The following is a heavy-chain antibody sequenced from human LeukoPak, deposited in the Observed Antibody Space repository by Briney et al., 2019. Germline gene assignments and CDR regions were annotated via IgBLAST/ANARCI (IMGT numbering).Heavy chain of an antibody. J-gene: IGHJ4*02. D-gene: IGHD3-22*01. CDR3: ARDHYYDSSGNPAPTPHY. V-gene: IGHV3-7*01. Sequence: GGSLRLSCAASGFTFRTYWMSWVRQAPGKGLEWVANIKQDGSEKYYVDSVKGRFTISRDNAKNTLYLQMNSLRAEDTAVYYCARDHYYDSSGNPAPTPHYWGQGTLVTVSS. CDR1: GFTFRTYW. CDR2: IKQDGSEK.